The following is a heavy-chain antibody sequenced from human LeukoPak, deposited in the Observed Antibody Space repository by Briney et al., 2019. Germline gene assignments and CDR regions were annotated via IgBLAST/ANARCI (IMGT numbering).Heavy chain of an antibody. CDR3: ARGYYDSSGSHFDY. D-gene: IGHD3-22*01. J-gene: IGHJ4*02. CDR2: IIPIFGTA. V-gene: IGHV1-69*06. CDR1: GGTFSSYA. Sequence: ASVKVSCKASGGTFSSYAISWVRQAPGQGLEWMGGIIPIFGTANYAQKFQGRVTITADKSTSTAYMELSSLRAEDTAVYYCARGYYDSSGSHFDYWGQGTLVTVSS.